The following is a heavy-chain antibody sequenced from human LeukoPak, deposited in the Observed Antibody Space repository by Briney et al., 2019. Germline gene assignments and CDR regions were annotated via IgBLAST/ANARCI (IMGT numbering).Heavy chain of an antibody. CDR3: ARVGYYYYGMDV. CDR1: GGTFSSYA. Sequence: SVKVSCKASGGTFSSYAISWVRQAPGQGLEWMGRIIPILGIANYAQKLQGRVTMTTDTSTSTAYMELRSLRSDDTAVYYCARVGYYYYGMDVWGQGTTVTVSS. V-gene: IGHV1-69*04. J-gene: IGHJ6*02. CDR2: IIPILGIA.